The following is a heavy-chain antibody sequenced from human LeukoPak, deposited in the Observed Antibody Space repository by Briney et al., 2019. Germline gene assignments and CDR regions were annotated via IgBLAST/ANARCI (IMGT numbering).Heavy chain of an antibody. CDR1: GFTLSSYW. V-gene: IGHV3-7*01. Sequence: GGSLRLSCAASGFTLSSYWMTWVRQAPGKGLEWVANIKQDGSEAYYMDSVKGRFTVSRDNAKNSLYLQLNSLGAEDTAVYYCATRYCTIPACRASSYHCMDNWGKGTTVTVSS. CDR2: IKQDGSEA. J-gene: IGHJ6*03. D-gene: IGHD2-8*01. CDR3: ATRYCTIPACRASSYHCMDN.